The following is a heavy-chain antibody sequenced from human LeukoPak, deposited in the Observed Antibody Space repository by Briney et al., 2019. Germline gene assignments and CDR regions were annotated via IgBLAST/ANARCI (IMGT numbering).Heavy chain of an antibody. CDR3: ARDGGSSNYWFDI. J-gene: IGHJ4*02. CDR1: GGSFSPNY. D-gene: IGHD4-11*01. CDR2: INHRGTT. V-gene: IGHV4-34*01. Sequence: PSETLSLTCAVYGGSFSPNYLLWVRQPPGGGLEWIGEINHRGTTNYNPSLTGRVTISVDTSKKWFSLKLNSVTAADTAVYYCARDGGSSNYWFDIWGQGTLVTVSP.